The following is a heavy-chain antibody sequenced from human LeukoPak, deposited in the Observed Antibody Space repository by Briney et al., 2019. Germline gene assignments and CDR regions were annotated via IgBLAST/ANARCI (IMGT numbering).Heavy chain of an antibody. Sequence: GGSLRLSCAASGFTFSYYAMSWVRQAPGKGLEWVSAISGSGGSTYYADSVKGRFTISRDNSKNTLYLQMNSLRAEDTAVYYCAKDHTVSITYYFDYWGQGTLVTVPS. D-gene: IGHD1-20*01. J-gene: IGHJ4*02. V-gene: IGHV3-23*01. CDR3: AKDHTVSITYYFDY. CDR1: GFTFSYYA. CDR2: ISGSGGST.